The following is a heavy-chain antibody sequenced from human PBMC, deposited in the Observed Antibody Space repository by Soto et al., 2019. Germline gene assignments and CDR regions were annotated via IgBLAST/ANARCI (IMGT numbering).Heavy chain of an antibody. CDR3: ARSVIDHVWGSYNDH. D-gene: IGHD3-16*01. V-gene: IGHV4-31*03. CDR2: ISYSGST. J-gene: IGHJ5*02. CDR1: GGSISSGGYY. Sequence: SETLSLTCTVFGGSISSGGYYWSWIRQHPGKGLEWIGYISYSGSTYYNPSLRGRVSISADTSKNQFSLNVNSVTAADTAAYYCARSVIDHVWGSYNDHWGQGTLVTVS.